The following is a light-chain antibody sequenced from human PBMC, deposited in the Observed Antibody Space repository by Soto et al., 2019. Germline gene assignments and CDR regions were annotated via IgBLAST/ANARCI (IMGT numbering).Light chain of an antibody. CDR2: EVS. CDR3: SSSTSGSTPFV. CDR1: SSDIGGSNS. V-gene: IGLV2-14*01. Sequence: QSVLTQPASVSGSPGQSITISCTGTSSDIGGSNSVSWYQQHPGQAPKLMISEVSNRPSGASNRFSGSKSGNTAALAISGLQAEDEADYYCSSSTSGSTPFVFRARTKVTGL. J-gene: IGLJ1*01.